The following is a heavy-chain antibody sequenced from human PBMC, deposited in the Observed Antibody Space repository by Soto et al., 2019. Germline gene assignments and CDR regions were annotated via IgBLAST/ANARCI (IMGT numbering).Heavy chain of an antibody. CDR1: GFTFSSYW. J-gene: IGHJ5*02. Sequence: EVQLVESGGGSIQPGGSLRLSCVASGFTFSSYWMHWVRQAPGKGLVWVSRIKSDGSGTYYADSVEGRLTISRENAKNALHLQMHGLRAAEPAVCYCVRGDGDRFVGNGYLARPWGQGARVTVSS. D-gene: IGHD5-18*01. V-gene: IGHV3-74*01. CDR3: VRGDGDRFVGNGYLARP. CDR2: IKSDGSGT.